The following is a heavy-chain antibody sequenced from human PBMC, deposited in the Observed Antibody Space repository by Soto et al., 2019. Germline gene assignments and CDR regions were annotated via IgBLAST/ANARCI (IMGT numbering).Heavy chain of an antibody. V-gene: IGHV5-51*01. D-gene: IGHD3-3*01. CDR3: ARGGVSTRTFDY. CDR1: GYNFAGYW. Sequence: RGESLKISCKGSGYNFAGYWIAWVRQMPGKGLELMGIIYPSDSDTRYRPSFQGQVTISADKSISSAYLQWSSLRASDTAMYYCARGGVSTRTFDYWGQGTPVTVSS. J-gene: IGHJ4*02. CDR2: IYPSDSDT.